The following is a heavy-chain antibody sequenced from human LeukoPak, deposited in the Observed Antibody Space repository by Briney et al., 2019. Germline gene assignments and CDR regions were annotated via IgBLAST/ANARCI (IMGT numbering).Heavy chain of an antibody. D-gene: IGHD3-10*01. V-gene: IGHV3-30*18. J-gene: IGHJ6*02. CDR1: GFTFSSYG. Sequence: GGSLRLSCAASGFTFSSYGMHWVRQAPGKGLEWVAVISYDGSNKYYADSVKGRFTISRDNSKNTLYLQMNSLRAEDTAVYYCAKGDPKAGAYGMDVWGQGTMVTVSS. CDR2: ISYDGSNK. CDR3: AKGDPKAGAYGMDV.